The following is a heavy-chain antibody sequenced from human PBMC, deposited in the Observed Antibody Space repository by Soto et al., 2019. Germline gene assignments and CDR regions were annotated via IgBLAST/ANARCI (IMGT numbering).Heavy chain of an antibody. Sequence: QVQLVESGGGVVQPGRSLRLSCAASGFTFSSYGMHWVHQAPGKGLEWVAVIWYDGSNKYYADSVKGRFTISRDNSKNTLYLQMNSLRAEDTAVYYCPSDSSGYYLSGCDYWGQGTLVTVSS. V-gene: IGHV3-33*01. CDR2: IWYDGSNK. D-gene: IGHD3-22*01. J-gene: IGHJ4*02. CDR1: GFTFSSYG. CDR3: PSDSSGYYLSGCDY.